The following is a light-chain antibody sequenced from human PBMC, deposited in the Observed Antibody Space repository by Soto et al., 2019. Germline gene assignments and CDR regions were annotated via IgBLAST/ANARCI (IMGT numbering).Light chain of an antibody. Sequence: PDSQTAHLRSSATTTVGYSVSIIYSSNNKSYLAWYQQKPGQAPKALIYWASTLQCGVPDRFSGSGSGTDFTLTISSLQAEDVATYYCQQYYTTPRTFGGGTKVDIK. CDR1: VSIIYSSNNKSY. CDR3: QQYYTTPRT. J-gene: IGKJ4*02. V-gene: IGKV4-1*01. CDR2: WAS.